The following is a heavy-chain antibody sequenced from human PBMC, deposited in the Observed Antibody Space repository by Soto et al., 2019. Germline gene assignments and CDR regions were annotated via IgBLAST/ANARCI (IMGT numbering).Heavy chain of an antibody. J-gene: IGHJ3*02. CDR2: IYYSGST. V-gene: IGHV4-39*07. CDR1: GGSISSSSYY. CDR3: ARERGYCISTSCKDAFDI. D-gene: IGHD2-2*01. Sequence: PSETLSLTCTVSGGSISSSSYYWGWIRQPPGKGLEWIGSIYYSGSTYYNPSLKSRVTISVDTSKNQFSLKLSSVTAADTAVYYCARERGYCISTSCKDAFDIWGQGTMVTVSS.